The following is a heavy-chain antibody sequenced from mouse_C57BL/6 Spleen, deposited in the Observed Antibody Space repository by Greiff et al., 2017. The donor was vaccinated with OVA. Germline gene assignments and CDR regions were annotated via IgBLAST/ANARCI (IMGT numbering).Heavy chain of an antibody. CDR3: ARGNTTVVAPFAY. V-gene: IGHV1-85*01. CDR1: GYTFTSYD. D-gene: IGHD1-1*01. Sequence: QVQLQQPGPELVKPGASVKLSCKASGYTFTSYDINWVKQRPGQGLEWIGWIYPRDGSTKYNEKFKGKATLTVDTSSSTAYMELHSLTSEDSAVYFCARGNTTVVAPFAYWGQGTLVTVSA. CDR2: IYPRDGST. J-gene: IGHJ3*01.